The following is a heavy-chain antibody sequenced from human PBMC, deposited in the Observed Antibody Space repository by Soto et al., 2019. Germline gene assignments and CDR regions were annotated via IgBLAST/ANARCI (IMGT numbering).Heavy chain of an antibody. CDR2: INSDGSGT. J-gene: IGHJ4*02. Sequence: PGGSLRLSCAASGFTFSSSWMHWVRQTPGGGLVWVSLINSDGSGTGYADSVKGRFTISRDNAKNTLYLQMNSLRAEDTAVYFCARDYHYKPADWGQGTSVTVSS. V-gene: IGHV3-74*01. CDR3: ARDYHYKPAD. D-gene: IGHD4-4*01. CDR1: GFTFSSSW.